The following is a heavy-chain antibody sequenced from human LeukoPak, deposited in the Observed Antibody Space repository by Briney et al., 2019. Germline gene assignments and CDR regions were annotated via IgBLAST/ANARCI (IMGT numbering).Heavy chain of an antibody. D-gene: IGHD2-2*01. CDR3: ARGLSYCSSTSCYRADYYYMDV. Sequence: SETLSLTFTVSGGSISSYYWSWIRQPPGKGLEWIGYIYYSGSTNYNPSLKSRVTISVDTSKNQFSLKLSSVTAADTAVYYCARGLSYCSSTSCYRADYYYMDVWGKGTTVTVSS. CDR2: IYYSGST. V-gene: IGHV4-59*01. CDR1: GGSISSYY. J-gene: IGHJ6*03.